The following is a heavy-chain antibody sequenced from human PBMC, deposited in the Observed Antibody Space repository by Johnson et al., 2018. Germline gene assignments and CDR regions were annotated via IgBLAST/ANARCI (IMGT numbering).Heavy chain of an antibody. CDR1: GFTFSSYG. D-gene: IGHD6-13*01. CDR2: ISYDGSNK. V-gene: IGHV3-30*18. J-gene: IGHJ3*02. CDR3: AKERGTGYSTPRRAFDI. Sequence: QVQLVQSGGGVVQPGRSXRLSCAASGFTFSSYGMHWVRQAPGKGLEWVAVISYDGSNKFYADAVKGRFTISRENSKNTLYLQMNSLRAEDTAVYYGAKERGTGYSTPRRAFDIWGQGTMVTVSS.